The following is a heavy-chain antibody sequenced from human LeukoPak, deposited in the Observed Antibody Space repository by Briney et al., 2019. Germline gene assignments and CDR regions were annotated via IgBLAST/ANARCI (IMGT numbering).Heavy chain of an antibody. Sequence: GGSLRLSCAASGFTFSSYAMHWVRQAPGKGLEWVAVISYDGSNKYYADSVKGRFTISRDNAKNSLYLQMNSLRAEDTALYYCASPMTTDAFDIWGQGTMVTVSS. CDR3: ASPMTTDAFDI. CDR1: GFTFSSYA. V-gene: IGHV3-30*04. J-gene: IGHJ3*02. D-gene: IGHD4-17*01. CDR2: ISYDGSNK.